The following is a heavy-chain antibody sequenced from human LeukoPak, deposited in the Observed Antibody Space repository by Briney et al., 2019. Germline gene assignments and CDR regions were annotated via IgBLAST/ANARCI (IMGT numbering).Heavy chain of an antibody. CDR1: GFTFSSYA. Sequence: QSGGSLRLSCAASGFTFSSYAMSWVRQAPGKGLEWVSAISGSGGSTYYADSVKGRFTISRDNSKNTLYLQMNSLRAEDTAVYYCAKGADYGDYREHGVLDYWGQGTLVTVSS. CDR2: ISGSGGST. V-gene: IGHV3-23*01. CDR3: AKGADYGDYREHGVLDY. J-gene: IGHJ4*02. D-gene: IGHD4-17*01.